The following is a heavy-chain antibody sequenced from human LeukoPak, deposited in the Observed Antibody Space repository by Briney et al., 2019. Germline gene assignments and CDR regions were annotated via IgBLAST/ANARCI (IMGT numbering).Heavy chain of an antibody. V-gene: IGHV4-39*07. Sequence: SETLSLTCTVSGGSITSNTNYWGWIRQPPGKGLEWIGNIYYSGTTYYNPSLKSRVTISVDTSKNQFSLKLSSVTAADTAVYYCASVSKIGELANWFDPWGQGTLVTVSS. J-gene: IGHJ5*02. CDR2: IYYSGTT. CDR1: GGSITSNTNY. D-gene: IGHD5/OR15-5a*01. CDR3: ASVSKIGELANWFDP.